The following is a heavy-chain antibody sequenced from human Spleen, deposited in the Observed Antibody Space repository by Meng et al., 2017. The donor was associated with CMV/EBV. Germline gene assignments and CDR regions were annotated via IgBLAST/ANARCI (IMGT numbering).Heavy chain of an antibody. V-gene: IGHV1-8*03. CDR2: MNPNSGNT. CDR1: GYSCTSCG. Sequence: ACKASGYSCTSCGISWVRQAAGQGLEWMRWMNPNSGNTGYAQKFQSRVTITRNTSISTAYMELSSLRSEDTGVYYCARGTRTGQFDYWGQGTLVTVSS. J-gene: IGHJ4*02. CDR3: ARGTRTGQFDY. D-gene: IGHD1-1*01.